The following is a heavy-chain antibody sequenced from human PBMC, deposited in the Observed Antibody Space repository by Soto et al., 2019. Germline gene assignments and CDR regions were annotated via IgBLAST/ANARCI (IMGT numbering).Heavy chain of an antibody. J-gene: IGHJ6*03. Sequence: QVQLVQSGAEVKKPGASVKVSCKASGYTFTSYYIHWVRQAPGRGLASMVVINPFDDSTIYAQRFQGRVTMTSDTSTSTVFMEVSSLRSEDTAVYHCAREETPTVNNYYYYMDVWGKGTTVTVSS. CDR3: AREETPTVNNYYYYMDV. V-gene: IGHV1-46*03. CDR1: GYTFTSYY. D-gene: IGHD4-4*01. CDR2: INPFDDST.